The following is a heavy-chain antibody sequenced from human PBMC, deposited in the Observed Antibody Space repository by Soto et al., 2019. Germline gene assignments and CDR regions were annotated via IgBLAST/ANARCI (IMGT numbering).Heavy chain of an antibody. Sequence: GGSLRLSCAASGFTFSTSNMMWVRQAPGKGLEWISFISSSGAAIFYADSVKGRFTISRDNSKNTLYLQMNSLRAEDTAVYYCARDQFPFGGYLDYWGQGTLVTVSS. CDR3: ARDQFPFGGYLDY. D-gene: IGHD3-10*01. CDR2: ISSSGAAI. CDR1: GFTFSTSN. V-gene: IGHV3-48*01. J-gene: IGHJ4*02.